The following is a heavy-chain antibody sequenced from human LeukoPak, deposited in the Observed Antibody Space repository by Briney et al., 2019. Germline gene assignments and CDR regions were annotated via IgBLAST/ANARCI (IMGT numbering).Heavy chain of an antibody. Sequence: PGGSLRLSCAASGFTFSSYSMNWVRQAPGKGLEWVSSISSSSSYIYYADSVKGRFTISRDNAKNSLYLQMNSLRAEDTAVYYCARVLRGTSGALDIWGQGTMVTVSS. D-gene: IGHD1-14*01. CDR2: ISSSSSYI. CDR3: ARVLRGTSGALDI. V-gene: IGHV3-21*01. J-gene: IGHJ3*02. CDR1: GFTFSSYS.